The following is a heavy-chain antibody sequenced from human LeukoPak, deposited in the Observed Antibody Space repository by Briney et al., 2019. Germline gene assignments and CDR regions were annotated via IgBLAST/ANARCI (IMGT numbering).Heavy chain of an antibody. CDR2: ISAYNGNT. V-gene: IGHV1-18*01. J-gene: IGHJ4*02. CDR1: GYTFTSYG. CDR3: ARMGGDYYGSGSYYLYYFDY. Sequence: GASVKVSSKASGYTFTSYGISWVRQAPGQGLEWMGWISAYNGNTNYAQKLQGRVTMTTDTSTSTAYMELRSLRSDDTAVYYCARMGGDYYGSGSYYLYYFDYWGQGTLVTVSS. D-gene: IGHD3-10*01.